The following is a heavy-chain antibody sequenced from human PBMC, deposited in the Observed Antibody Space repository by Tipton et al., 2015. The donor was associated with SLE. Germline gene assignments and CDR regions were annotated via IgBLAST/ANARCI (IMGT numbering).Heavy chain of an antibody. D-gene: IGHD6-19*01. V-gene: IGHV4-59*11. J-gene: IGHJ5*02. CDR1: GGSISSHY. CDR3: ARSRIAVADTEFDP. CDR2: IYYSGRT. Sequence: TLSLTCTVSGGSISSHYCSWIRQPPGKGLEWIGYIYYSGRTIYNPSLKSRVTFSIDTSKNHFSLNLSFVTAADTAVYYCARSRIAVADTEFDPWGQGTLVTVSS.